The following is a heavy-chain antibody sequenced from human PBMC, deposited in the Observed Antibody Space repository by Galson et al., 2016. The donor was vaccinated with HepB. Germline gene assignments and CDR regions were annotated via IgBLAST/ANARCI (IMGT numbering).Heavy chain of an antibody. V-gene: IGHV4-34*01. CDR3: ARKAVAAGFDP. Sequence: SETLSLTCVVFGGSVSGYYWTWIRQPPGEGLEWIGEINQSGVTNYNPSLKSRVTISVDTSENQFSLRLTSVTDADTAVYFCARKAVAAGFDPWGQGTLVTVSS. D-gene: IGHD6-19*01. CDR1: GGSVSGYY. J-gene: IGHJ5*02. CDR2: INQSGVT.